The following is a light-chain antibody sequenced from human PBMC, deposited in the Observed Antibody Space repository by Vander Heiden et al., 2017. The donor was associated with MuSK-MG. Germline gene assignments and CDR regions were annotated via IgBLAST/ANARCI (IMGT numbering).Light chain of an antibody. CDR2: GKN. V-gene: IGLV3-19*01. CDR3: NSPDSSGNYVV. CDR1: SLRSYY. Sequence: SSELTQDPAVSVALGQTVRITCQGDSLRSYYASWYQQKPGQAPVLVIYGKNNRPSGIPDRFSGSSSGNTASLTITGAQAEDEADYYCNSPDSSGNYVVFGGGTKLTVL. J-gene: IGLJ2*01.